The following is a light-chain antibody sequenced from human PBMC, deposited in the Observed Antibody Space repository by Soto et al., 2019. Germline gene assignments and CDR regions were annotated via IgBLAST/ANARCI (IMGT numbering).Light chain of an antibody. CDR2: DAS. CDR3: QHGRT. V-gene: IGKV3-11*01. CDR1: PSVSSF. Sequence: EIVLTQSPATLSLSPGERAALSCWASPSVSSFVAWYQHKPGQPPRLLIYDASTRASGIPARFSGSGSGTDFTLTISSLQPEDFAVYYCQHGRTFGQGTKVEIK. J-gene: IGKJ1*01.